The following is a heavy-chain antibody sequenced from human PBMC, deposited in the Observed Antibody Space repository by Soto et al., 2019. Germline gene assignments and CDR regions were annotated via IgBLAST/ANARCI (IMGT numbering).Heavy chain of an antibody. D-gene: IGHD2-2*01. Sequence: GDSLKISCKGSGYSFTSYWIGWVRQMPGKGLEWMGIIYPGDSDTRYSPSFQGQVTISADKSISTAYLQWSSLKASDTAMYYCARIADIVVVPAAMIDAFDIWGQGTMVTVSS. V-gene: IGHV5-51*01. CDR3: ARIADIVVVPAAMIDAFDI. CDR1: GYSFTSYW. J-gene: IGHJ3*02. CDR2: IYPGDSDT.